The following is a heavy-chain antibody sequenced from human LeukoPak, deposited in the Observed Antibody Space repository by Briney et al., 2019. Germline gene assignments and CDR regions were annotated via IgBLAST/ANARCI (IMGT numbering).Heavy chain of an antibody. Sequence: ASVKVSCKASGYTFTGYYMHWVRQAPGQGLEWMGWINPNTGVTNYAQKFQGRVTLTRDTSNITAYMELTSLRSDDTAMYYCARDRTTVTTGYYGMDVWGQGTTLTVSS. CDR1: GYTFTGYY. CDR2: INPNTGVT. J-gene: IGHJ6*02. CDR3: ARDRTTVTTGYYGMDV. V-gene: IGHV1-2*02. D-gene: IGHD4-11*01.